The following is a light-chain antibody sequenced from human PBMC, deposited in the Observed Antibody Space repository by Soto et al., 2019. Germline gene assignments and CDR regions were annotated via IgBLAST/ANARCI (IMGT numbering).Light chain of an antibody. Sequence: ALAQPASVSASPGQSITIPCTGTSSDVGSYNLVSWFQQHPGKVPKLLIYEGTKRPSGLSDRFSGSKSGTTASLTISGLQAEDEAHYYCYSYAGENLYVFGTGTKVTVL. J-gene: IGLJ1*01. CDR2: EGT. CDR1: SSDVGSYNL. V-gene: IGLV2-23*01. CDR3: YSYAGENLYV.